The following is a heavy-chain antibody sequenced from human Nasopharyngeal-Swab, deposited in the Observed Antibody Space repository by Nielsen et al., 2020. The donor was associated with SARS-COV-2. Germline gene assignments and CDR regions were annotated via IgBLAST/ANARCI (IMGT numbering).Heavy chain of an antibody. Sequence: GESLKISCAASGFTFSSYAMSWVRQAPGKGLGWVSAISGSGGSTYYADSVKGRFTISRDNSKNTLYLQMNSLRAEDTAVYYCAKGHDYYGSGSYHRGYWGQGTLVTVSS. V-gene: IGHV3-23*01. CDR3: AKGHDYYGSGSYHRGY. CDR1: GFTFSSYA. D-gene: IGHD3-10*01. CDR2: ISGSGGST. J-gene: IGHJ4*02.